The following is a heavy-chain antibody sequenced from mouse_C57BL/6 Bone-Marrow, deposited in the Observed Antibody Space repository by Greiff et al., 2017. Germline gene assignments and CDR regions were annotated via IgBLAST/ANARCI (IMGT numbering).Heavy chain of an antibody. CDR2: ISDGGSYT. Sequence: DVKLVESGGGLVKPGGSLKLSCAASGFTFTSYAMSWVRQTPEQRLEWVATISDGGSYTYYPDNVKGRFTISRDNAKNNLYLQMSHLKAEDTAMYYCARDGLEYYAMDYWGQGTSVTVSS. D-gene: IGHD2-2*01. V-gene: IGHV5-4*01. CDR1: GFTFTSYA. CDR3: ARDGLEYYAMDY. J-gene: IGHJ4*01.